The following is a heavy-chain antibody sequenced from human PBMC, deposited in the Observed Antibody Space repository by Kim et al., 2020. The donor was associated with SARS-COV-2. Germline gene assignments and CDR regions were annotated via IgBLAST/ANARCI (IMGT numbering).Heavy chain of an antibody. D-gene: IGHD3-10*01. Sequence: SETLSLTCTVSGGSISSSSYYWGWIRQPPGKGLEWIGSMFYSGSTSYNPSLKSQLTISVDTSKNQFSLKLSSVTAADTAVYYCYGSGSYYNYDYWGQGTLVTVSS. CDR1: GGSISSSSYY. CDR2: MFYSGST. V-gene: IGHV4-39*01. CDR3: YGSGSYYNYDY. J-gene: IGHJ4*02.